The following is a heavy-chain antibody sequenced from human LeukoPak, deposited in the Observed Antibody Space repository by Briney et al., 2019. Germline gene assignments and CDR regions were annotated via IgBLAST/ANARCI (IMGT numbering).Heavy chain of an antibody. CDR1: GFTFSDYA. V-gene: IGHV3-23*01. D-gene: IGHD2/OR15-2a*01. CDR2: ITTSAGST. Sequence: GGSLRLSCAASGFTFSDYAMSWVRQAPGKGLEWVSSITTSAGSTYYADSVKGRFTISRDNSKNTLYLQMNSLRAEDTAVYYCASPPTLSRAFDIWGQGTMVTVSS. CDR3: ASPPTLSRAFDI. J-gene: IGHJ3*02.